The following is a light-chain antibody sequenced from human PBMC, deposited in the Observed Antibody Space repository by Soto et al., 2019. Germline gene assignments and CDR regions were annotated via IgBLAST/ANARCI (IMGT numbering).Light chain of an antibody. J-gene: IGKJ2*01. CDR3: QQYGTSPMYT. V-gene: IGKV3-20*01. CDR1: QIVSTTY. Sequence: EIVLTQSPGTLSLSPGERATLSCRASQIVSTTYLAWYQQKPGQAPRLLIYGSSSRAPGIPDRFSGSGSGTDFTLTISRLEPEDFAGYYCQQYGTSPMYTFGQGTKLEI. CDR2: GSS.